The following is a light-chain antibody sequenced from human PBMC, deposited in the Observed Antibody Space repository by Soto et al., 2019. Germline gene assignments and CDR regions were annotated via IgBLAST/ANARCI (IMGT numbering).Light chain of an antibody. CDR1: QSVSTS. V-gene: IGKV3-15*01. Sequence: EIVMTQSPATLSVSPGETVTLSCRASQSVSTSVAWYQQKPGQAPRLLIYAAFTRATAVPARFSGSGSGTEFALTISGLQSEDIGVYHCQQHKDWPLTFGGGTKVEMK. CDR2: AAF. CDR3: QQHKDWPLT. J-gene: IGKJ4*01.